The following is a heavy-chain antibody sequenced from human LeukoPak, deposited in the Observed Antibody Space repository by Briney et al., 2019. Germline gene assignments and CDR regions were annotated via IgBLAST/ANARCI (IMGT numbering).Heavy chain of an antibody. CDR3: ARGQHSYGYFNGFDY. Sequence: SETLSLTCTVSGGSISSGGYYWSWIRQHPGKGLEWIGYIYYSGSTYYNPSLKSRVTISVDTSKNQFSLKLSFVTAADTAVYYCARGQHSYGYFNGFDYWGQGTLVTVSS. J-gene: IGHJ4*02. V-gene: IGHV4-31*03. CDR1: GGSISSGGYY. D-gene: IGHD5-18*01. CDR2: IYYSGST.